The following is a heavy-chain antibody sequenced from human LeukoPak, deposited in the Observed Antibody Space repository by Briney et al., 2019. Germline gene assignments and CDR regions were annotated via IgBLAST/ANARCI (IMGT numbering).Heavy chain of an antibody. CDR2: IYYSGST. CDR3: ARSGEIAVAGYGNWFDP. V-gene: IGHV4-39*07. J-gene: IGHJ5*02. D-gene: IGHD6-19*01. Sequence: PSETLSLTCTVSGGSISSSSYYWGWIRQPPGKGLEWIGNIYYSGSTNYNPSLKSRVTISVDTSKNQFSLKLSSVTAADTAVYYCARSGEIAVAGYGNWFDPWGQGTLVTVSS. CDR1: GGSISSSSYY.